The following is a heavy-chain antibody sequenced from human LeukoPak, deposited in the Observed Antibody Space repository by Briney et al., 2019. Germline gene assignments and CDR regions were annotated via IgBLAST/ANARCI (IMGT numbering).Heavy chain of an antibody. CDR1: GFTFSNAW. V-gene: IGHV3-15*01. CDR2: IKSKTDGGTT. D-gene: IGHD1-26*01. CDR3: TTDREGGDAIDI. J-gene: IGHJ3*02. Sequence: GGSLRLSCAASGFTFSNAWMSWVRQAPGKGLEWVGRIKSKTDGGTTDYAAPVKGRFTISRDDSKNTLYLQMNSLKTEDTAVYYCTTDREGGDAIDIWGQGTMVTVSS.